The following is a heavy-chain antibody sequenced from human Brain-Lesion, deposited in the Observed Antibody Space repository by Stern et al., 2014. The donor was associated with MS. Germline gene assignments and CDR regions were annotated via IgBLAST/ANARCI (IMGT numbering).Heavy chain of an antibody. V-gene: IGHV4-39*01. Sequence: QVQLQESGPGLVKPSETLSLTCTVAGGSVSSTSYAWAWIRQPPGKGLEWIGTIYYSGNTFYSPSPKSRLTPSLVTSKNPFSLQLSSLPAADTAVYYCAGEEDIRYCSGGSCTGNWFDPWGQGTLVTVSS. CDR2: IYYSGNT. CDR3: AGEEDIRYCSGGSCTGNWFDP. CDR1: GGSVSSTSYA. D-gene: IGHD2-15*01. J-gene: IGHJ5*02.